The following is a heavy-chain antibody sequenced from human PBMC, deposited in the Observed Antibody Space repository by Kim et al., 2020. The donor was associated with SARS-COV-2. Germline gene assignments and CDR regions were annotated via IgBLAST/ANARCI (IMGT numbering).Heavy chain of an antibody. D-gene: IGHD5-12*01. J-gene: IGHJ4*02. V-gene: IGHV3-23*01. Sequence: DSVKSRFTISRDNSKNTLYLQMNSLRAEDTAVYYCARGTRGYSGYDYYDYWGQGTLVTVSS. CDR3: ARGTRGYSGYDYYDY.